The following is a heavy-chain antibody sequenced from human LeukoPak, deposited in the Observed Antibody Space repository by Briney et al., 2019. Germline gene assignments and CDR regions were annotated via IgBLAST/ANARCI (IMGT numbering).Heavy chain of an antibody. J-gene: IGHJ2*01. Sequence: SETLSLTCTVSGDSISSYYWSWIRQPPGKGLEWIAYIYYNANTNYNPSLKSRVTISVDTSKNQFSLKLSSVTAADTAVYYCARDLRYSGWYFDLWGRGTLVTVSS. V-gene: IGHV4-59*01. CDR1: GDSISSYY. D-gene: IGHD3-16*02. CDR2: IYYNANT. CDR3: ARDLRYSGWYFDL.